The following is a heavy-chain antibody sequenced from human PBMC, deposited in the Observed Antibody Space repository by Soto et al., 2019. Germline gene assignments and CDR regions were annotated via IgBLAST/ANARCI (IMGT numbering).Heavy chain of an antibody. CDR2: MYVGSGYT. Sequence: QVQLVQSGAEVKKAGASVKLSCKTSGFTFSSYAMHWVRQAPGQRPEWMGFMYVGSGYTKFSQKFQGRVTITRDTSASTVNMELSSLRSEDTAIYYCARSKEWLGRYYFDSWGQGTLVTVSS. D-gene: IGHD6-19*01. CDR3: ARSKEWLGRYYFDS. CDR1: GFTFSSYA. V-gene: IGHV1-3*01. J-gene: IGHJ4*01.